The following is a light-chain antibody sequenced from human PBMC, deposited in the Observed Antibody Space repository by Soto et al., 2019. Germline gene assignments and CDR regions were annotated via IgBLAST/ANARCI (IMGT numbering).Light chain of an antibody. J-gene: IGKJ4*01. Sequence: DVVVTQTPLSLAVTPREPASISCWSSQSLLHSNGYSSLAWFLQKAGQSPQLLIYLASSRASGVPDRFSGSGSGTDFTLEISSVEAEDVGIYYCMQLLHPPLTFGGGTKVDIK. CDR3: MQLLHPPLT. CDR1: QSLLHSNGYSS. CDR2: LAS. V-gene: IGKV2-28*01.